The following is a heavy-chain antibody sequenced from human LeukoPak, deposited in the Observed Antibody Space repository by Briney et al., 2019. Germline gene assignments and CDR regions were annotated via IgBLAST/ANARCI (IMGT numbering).Heavy chain of an antibody. CDR1: GFTVSNYC. J-gene: IGHJ5*02. CDR2: ITTGGSVT. Sequence: PGGSLRLSCAASGFTVSNYCMTWIRQAPGKGLEWVSYITTGGSVTSYADSVKGRFTISRDNAKNSLYLQMNSLRVDDTAVYYCARDGDYGDNNWLDPWGQGTLVTVSS. D-gene: IGHD4-17*01. V-gene: IGHV3-11*01. CDR3: ARDGDYGDNNWLDP.